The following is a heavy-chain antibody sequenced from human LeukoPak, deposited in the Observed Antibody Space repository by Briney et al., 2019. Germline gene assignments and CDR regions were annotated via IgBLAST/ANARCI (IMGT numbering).Heavy chain of an antibody. CDR2: ISYDGSKT. V-gene: IGHV3-30*04. CDR3: ARGGLAAAGTRRYYCDY. J-gene: IGHJ4*02. Sequence: GGSLRLSCAASEFTFSTYAMHWVRQAPGKGLEWVAVISYDGSKTYYADSVKGRFTISRDNSKNTLYLQMNSLRVEDTAVYYSARGGLAAAGTRRYYCDYWGQGTLVTVSS. CDR1: EFTFSTYA. D-gene: IGHD6-13*01.